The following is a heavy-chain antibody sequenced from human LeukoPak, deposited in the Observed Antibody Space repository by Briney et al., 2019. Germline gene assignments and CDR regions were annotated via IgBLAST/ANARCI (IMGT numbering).Heavy chain of an antibody. Sequence: GRSLRLSCAVSGLTFSSYAMHWVRQAPGKGLEGVAVISYDGSNKYYADSVKGRFTISRDNSKNTLYLQMNSLRAEDTAVYYCARGSRMATISSPHYYYYGMDVWGQGTTVTVSS. J-gene: IGHJ6*02. CDR1: GLTFSSYA. CDR3: ARGSRMATISSPHYYYYGMDV. CDR2: ISYDGSNK. D-gene: IGHD5-24*01. V-gene: IGHV3-30-3*01.